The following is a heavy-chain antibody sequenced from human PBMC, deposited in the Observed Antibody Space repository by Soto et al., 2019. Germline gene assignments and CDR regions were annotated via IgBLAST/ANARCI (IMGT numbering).Heavy chain of an antibody. CDR1: GGSISSYY. CDR2: MYNTGST. CDR3: ASITMVRGVPY. V-gene: IGHV4-59*01. D-gene: IGHD3-10*01. Sequence: SETLSLTCTVSGGSISSYYWSWIRQPPGKGLEWIGYMYNTGSTIYNPSLKSRVTISVDTSKNQFSLKLSSVTAADTAVYYCASITMVRGVPYWGQGTLVTVSS. J-gene: IGHJ4*02.